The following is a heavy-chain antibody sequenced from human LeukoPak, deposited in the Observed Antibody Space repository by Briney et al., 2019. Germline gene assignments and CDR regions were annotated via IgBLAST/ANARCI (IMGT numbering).Heavy chain of an antibody. CDR3: ARGYCSSTSCYKLFDY. CDR1: GGSFSGYY. CDR2: INHSGST. D-gene: IGHD2-2*02. V-gene: IGHV4-34*01. J-gene: IGHJ4*02. Sequence: TSETLSLTCAVYGGSFSGYYWSWIRQPPGKGLEWIGEINHSGSTNYNPSLKSRVTISVDTSKNQFSLKLSSVTAADTAVYYCARGYCSSTSCYKLFDYWGQGTLVTVSS.